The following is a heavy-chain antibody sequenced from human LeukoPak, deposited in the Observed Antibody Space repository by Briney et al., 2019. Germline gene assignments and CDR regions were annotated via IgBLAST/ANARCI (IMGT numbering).Heavy chain of an antibody. Sequence: ASVKVSCKASGYTLTGYYTHWVRQAPGQGLEWMGWINPKSDSTNYAQKFQGRVTMTRDTSINTAYMELSRLRSDDTAIYYCARTFGGIIVLPYIWGQGTLVTVSS. D-gene: IGHD3-16*02. CDR3: ARTFGGIIVLPYI. J-gene: IGHJ4*02. CDR1: GYTLTGYY. CDR2: INPKSDST. V-gene: IGHV1-2*02.